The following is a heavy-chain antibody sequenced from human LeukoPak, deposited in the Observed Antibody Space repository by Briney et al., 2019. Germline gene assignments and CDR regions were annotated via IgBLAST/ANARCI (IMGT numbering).Heavy chain of an antibody. Sequence: PSETLSLTCTVSGGSISGYYWGWLRPPPGKNLGWIATIYYSGSTYYSPSLKSRVTISVDTSKNQFSLNLSYVTAADTAVYYCARHDYGSGYYYDMDVWGKGTTVTVSS. D-gene: IGHD3-10*01. CDR1: GGSISGYY. CDR3: ARHDYGSGYYYDMDV. V-gene: IGHV4-39*01. CDR2: IYYSGST. J-gene: IGHJ6*03.